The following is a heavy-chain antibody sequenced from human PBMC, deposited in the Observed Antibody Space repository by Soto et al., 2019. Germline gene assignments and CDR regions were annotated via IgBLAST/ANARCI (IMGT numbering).Heavy chain of an antibody. CDR2: ISWNSASI. D-gene: IGHD2-8*02. CDR3: AKGPGLVASSGSPDS. V-gene: IGHV3-9*01. Sequence: EVQLVESGGGLVQPGRSLRLSCAASGFTFDAFAMNWVRQPPGKGLEWVSGISWNSASIVYADSVKGRFTISRDNAKNSLYLQLDSLGVEDTAFYYCAKGPGLVASSGSPDSWGQGTLVSVSS. CDR1: GFTFDAFA. J-gene: IGHJ4*02.